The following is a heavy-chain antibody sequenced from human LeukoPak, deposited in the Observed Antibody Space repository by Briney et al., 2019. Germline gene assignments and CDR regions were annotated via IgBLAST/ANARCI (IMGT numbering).Heavy chain of an antibody. V-gene: IGHV4-39*01. CDR1: GGSISSSSYY. CDR3: ARPLRPDSSSPRANHLDAFDI. CDR2: IYYSGST. Sequence: PSETLSLTCTVSGGSISSSSYYWGWNRQPPGKGLEWIGGIYYSGSTYYNPSLKSRVTISVDTSKNQFSLKLSSVTAADTAVYYCARPLRPDSSSPRANHLDAFDIWGQGTMVTVSS. J-gene: IGHJ3*02. D-gene: IGHD6-13*01.